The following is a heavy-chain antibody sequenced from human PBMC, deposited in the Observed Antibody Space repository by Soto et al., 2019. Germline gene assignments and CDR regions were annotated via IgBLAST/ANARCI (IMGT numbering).Heavy chain of an antibody. CDR3: ARDTGDGTFDF. CDR2: INAGYGNT. Sequence: QVHLVQSGAEVRKPGASVKVSCKASGYTFSSYAMHWVRQAPGQRLEWIGWINAGYGNTKASQKFQDRVTISRDTSASTAYRELTSLRSEDTAVYYCARDTGDGTFDFWGQGTLVTVSS. J-gene: IGHJ4*02. V-gene: IGHV1-3*01. D-gene: IGHD7-27*01. CDR1: GYTFSSYA.